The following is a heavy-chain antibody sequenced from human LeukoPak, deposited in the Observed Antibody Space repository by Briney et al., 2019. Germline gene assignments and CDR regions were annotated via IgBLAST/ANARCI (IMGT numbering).Heavy chain of an antibody. CDR3: ARGAAGGMYNWFDP. J-gene: IGHJ5*02. V-gene: IGHV3-48*04. CDR2: MSSRGSII. D-gene: IGHD6-13*01. CDR1: GFTFSSYG. Sequence: PGRSLRLSCAASGFTFSSYGMNWVRQAPGKGLEWVSYMSSRGSIIFYADSVKGRFTISRDNAKNSLYLQMDSLRVEDTAVYYCARGAAGGMYNWFDPWGQGTLVTVSS.